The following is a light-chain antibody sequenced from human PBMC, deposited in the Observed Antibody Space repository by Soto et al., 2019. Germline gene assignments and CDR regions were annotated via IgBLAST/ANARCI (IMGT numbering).Light chain of an antibody. CDR1: SSNIGADYD. CDR3: QSYDSSLSGPV. V-gene: IGLV1-40*01. CDR2: GNS. Sequence: VLTQPPSVSGAPGQRVTISCTGSSSNIGADYDVHWYQQLPGTAPKLLIYGNSNRPSGVPDRFSGSKSGTSASLAITGLQAEDEADYYCQSYDSSLSGPVFGGGTQLTVL. J-gene: IGLJ7*01.